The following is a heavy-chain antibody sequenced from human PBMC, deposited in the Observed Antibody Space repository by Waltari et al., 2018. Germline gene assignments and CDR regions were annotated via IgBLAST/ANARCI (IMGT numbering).Heavy chain of an antibody. Sequence: QVQLVQSGAEVKKPGASVKVSCKASGYTFTGYDMHWVRQAPGQGLEWMGRINPNSGGTNYAQKFQGRVTMTRDTSISTAYMELSRLRSDDTAVYYCARFYGSGSSYGMDVWGQGTTVTVSS. J-gene: IGHJ6*02. CDR1: GYTFTGYD. CDR3: ARFYGSGSSYGMDV. V-gene: IGHV1-2*06. CDR2: INPNSGGT. D-gene: IGHD3-10*01.